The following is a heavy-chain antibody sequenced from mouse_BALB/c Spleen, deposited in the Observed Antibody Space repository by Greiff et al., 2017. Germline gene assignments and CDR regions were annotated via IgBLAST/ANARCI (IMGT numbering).Heavy chain of an antibody. CDR3: ARGSSSSYWYFDV. V-gene: IGHV2-9*02. CDR1: GFSLTSYG. D-gene: IGHD1-1*01. CDR2: IWAGGST. J-gene: IGHJ1*01. Sequence: QVQLKESGPGLVAPSQSLSITCTVSGFSLTSYGVHWVRQPPGKGLAWLGVIWAGGSTNYNSALMSRLSISKDNSKSQVFLKMNSLQTDDTAMYYCARGSSSSYWYFDVWGAGTTVTVAS.